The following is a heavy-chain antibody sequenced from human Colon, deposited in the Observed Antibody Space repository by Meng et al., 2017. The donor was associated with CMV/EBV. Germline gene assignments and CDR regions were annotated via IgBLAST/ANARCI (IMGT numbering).Heavy chain of an antibody. CDR1: GFTFSNYW. V-gene: IGHV3-7*01. CDR3: ARTFGHLAFDY. J-gene: IGHJ4*02. D-gene: IGHD3-10*01. CDR2: IKQDGSEK. Sequence: GGSLRLSCAASGFTFSNYWMTWVRQAPGKGLEWAANIKQDGSEKYYADSVKGRFTVSRDNTKSSLYLQMNSLRTEDTVVYYCARTFGHLAFDYWGQGTLVTVSS.